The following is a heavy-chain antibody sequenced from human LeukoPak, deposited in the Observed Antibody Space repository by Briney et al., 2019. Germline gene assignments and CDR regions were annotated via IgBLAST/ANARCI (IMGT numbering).Heavy chain of an antibody. V-gene: IGHV1-18*01. J-gene: IGHJ6*03. Sequence: ASVKVSCKASGYTFTSYGISWVRQAPGQGLEWMGWISAYNGNTNYAQKLQGRVTMTTDTSTSTDYMELRSLRSDDTAVYYCARFRQYYYYMDVWGKGTTVTVSS. CDR3: ARFRQYYYYMDV. CDR1: GYTFTSYG. CDR2: ISAYNGNT.